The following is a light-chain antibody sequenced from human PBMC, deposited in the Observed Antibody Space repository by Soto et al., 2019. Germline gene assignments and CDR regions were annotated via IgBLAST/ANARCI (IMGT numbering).Light chain of an antibody. CDR3: SSYAGSSNV. V-gene: IGLV2-14*02. J-gene: IGLJ1*01. CDR2: DVT. Sequence: QSALTQPASVSGSPGQSITISCTGTSTDIGTYSRVSWYLQYPGKAPKLMIYDVTKRPSGVSNRFSGSRSGSTASLTVSGLQAEDEADYYCSSYAGSSNVFGTGTKVTVL. CDR1: STDIGTYSR.